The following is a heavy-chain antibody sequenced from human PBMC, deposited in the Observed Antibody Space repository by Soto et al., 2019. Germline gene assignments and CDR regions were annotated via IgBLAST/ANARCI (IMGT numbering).Heavy chain of an antibody. D-gene: IGHD3-22*01. J-gene: IGHJ4*02. CDR3: VSDYDRGGYIGY. CDR1: GGSISTADYY. V-gene: IGHV4-30-4*01. CDR2: IYYRGST. Sequence: QVQLHESGPGLVRPSQTLSLTCNVSGGSISTADYYWSWIRQPPGKALEWIGYIYYRGSTYYNPSLEGRVAISIDTPKNQFSLNLTSVTAEDTAVYYCVSDYDRGGYIGYWRQGTLVNVSS.